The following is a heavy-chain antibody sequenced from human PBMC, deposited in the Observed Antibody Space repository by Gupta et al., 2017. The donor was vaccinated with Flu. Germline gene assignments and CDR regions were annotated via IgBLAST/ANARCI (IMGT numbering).Heavy chain of an antibody. V-gene: IGHV3-21*01. J-gene: IGHJ4*02. Sequence: NWVRQAPGKGLERVSSISSGSTYIYYADSVKGRFTISRDNAKNSLYLQMNNLRTEDTAVYYCARYSSSSFDYWGQGTLVTVSS. CDR3: ARYSSSSFDY. CDR2: ISSGSTYI. D-gene: IGHD6-6*01.